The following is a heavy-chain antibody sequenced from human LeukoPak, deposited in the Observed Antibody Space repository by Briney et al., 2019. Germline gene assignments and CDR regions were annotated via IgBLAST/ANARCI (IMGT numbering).Heavy chain of an antibody. J-gene: IGHJ4*02. V-gene: IGHV3-7*03. CDR3: AKDRTPSIAARMGYYFDY. D-gene: IGHD6-6*01. CDR2: IKQDGSEK. CDR1: GFTFSSYW. Sequence: GGSLRLSCAASGFTFSSYWMSWVRQAPGKGLEWVANIKQDGSEKYYVDSVKGRFTISRDNSKNTLYLQMNSLRAEDTAVYYCAKDRTPSIAARMGYYFDYWGQGTLVTVSS.